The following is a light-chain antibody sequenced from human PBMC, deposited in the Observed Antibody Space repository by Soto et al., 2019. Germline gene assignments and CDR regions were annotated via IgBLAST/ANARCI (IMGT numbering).Light chain of an antibody. Sequence: ESVLTQSPGTLSLSPGERATLSCRASQSVSSNYLAWYQQKPGQAPRLLIYGASTRASGIPDRFSGSGSGTDFTLTISRLEPEDSAVYYCQQYGSSPTWTFGRGTKVDIK. V-gene: IGKV3-20*01. CDR2: GAS. CDR1: QSVSSNY. CDR3: QQYGSSPTWT. J-gene: IGKJ1*01.